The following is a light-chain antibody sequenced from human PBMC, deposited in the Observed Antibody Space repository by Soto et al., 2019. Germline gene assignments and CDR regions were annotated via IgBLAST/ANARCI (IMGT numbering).Light chain of an antibody. CDR1: QSVLYSSNNNNY. V-gene: IGKV4-1*01. Sequence: DIVMTQSPDSLPVSLGERATINCKPSQSVLYSSNNNNYLAWYQQKPGQPPKLLIYWASTRESGVPDRFSGSGSGTDFTLTSSSQQAEDVAVYYCQQYYSTPITFGQGTRLEIK. CDR3: QQYYSTPIT. CDR2: WAS. J-gene: IGKJ5*01.